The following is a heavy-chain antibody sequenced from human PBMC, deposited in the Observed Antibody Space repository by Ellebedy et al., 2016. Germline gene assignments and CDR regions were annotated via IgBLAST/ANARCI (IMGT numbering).Heavy chain of an antibody. CDR3: SKGPRFEDWFEP. CDR2: ISFDGKTK. Sequence: YGMHWVRQAPAKGLESVALISFDGKTKYYADSVRGRFTISRDNSKKTLYLEMHSLRGADTAIYYCSKGPRFEDWFEPWGQGTLVTVS. J-gene: IGHJ5*02. V-gene: IGHV3-30*18. CDR1: YG.